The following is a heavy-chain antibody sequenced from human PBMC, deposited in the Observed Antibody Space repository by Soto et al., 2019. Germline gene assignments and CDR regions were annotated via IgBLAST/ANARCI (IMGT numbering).Heavy chain of an antibody. Sequence: QVQLVESGGGVVQPGRSLRLSCAASGFTFSRSGMHWVRQAPGKGLEWVALISYDGSNKYYADYVKGRFTISRDNSKNTLHVQMNSLRAEDTAVYYCAKDSIAGRPDYNYGMDVWGQGTTVTVSS. V-gene: IGHV3-30*18. CDR2: ISYDGSNK. D-gene: IGHD6-6*01. J-gene: IGHJ6*02. CDR1: GFTFSRSG. CDR3: AKDSIAGRPDYNYGMDV.